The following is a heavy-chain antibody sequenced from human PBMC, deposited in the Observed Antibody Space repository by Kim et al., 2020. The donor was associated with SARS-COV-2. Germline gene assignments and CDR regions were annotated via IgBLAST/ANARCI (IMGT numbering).Heavy chain of an antibody. D-gene: IGHD5-12*01. CDR3: ARGVVGTISGY. CDR2: INPNSGDT. CDR1: GYTFTGYY. Sequence: ASVKVSCKASGYTFTGYYMHWVRQAPGQGLEWMGWINPNSGDTNYAQKFQGRVTMTRDTSISTGYMELSRLRSDDTVMYYCARGVVGTISGYWGQGTLVT. J-gene: IGHJ4*02. V-gene: IGHV1-2*02.